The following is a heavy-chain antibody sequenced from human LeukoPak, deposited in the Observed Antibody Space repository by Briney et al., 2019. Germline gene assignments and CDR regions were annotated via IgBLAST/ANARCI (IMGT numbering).Heavy chain of an antibody. CDR1: GGSIRSHY. Sequence: SETLSLTCTVSGGSIRSHYWNWVRQPPGEGLEWIGYIYDSGSTKYNPYLKSRVTISLDTSKKQFSLKLSSVTAADTAVYYCVGGGGWLPDYWGQGTLVTVSS. CDR2: IYDSGST. V-gene: IGHV4-59*11. CDR3: VGGGGWLPDY. D-gene: IGHD5-24*01. J-gene: IGHJ4*02.